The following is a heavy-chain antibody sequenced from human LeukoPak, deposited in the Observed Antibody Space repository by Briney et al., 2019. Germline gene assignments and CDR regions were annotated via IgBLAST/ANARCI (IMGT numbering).Heavy chain of an antibody. Sequence: PSETQSLTCAVSGGSISSYYWSGIRQPPGKGLEWIGYIYYSGSTNYNPSLKSRVTISLDTSKNQFSLKLSSVTDADTAVYYCARVWFGRYNWFDPWGQGTLVTVSS. CDR1: GGSISSYY. CDR3: ARVWFGRYNWFDP. V-gene: IGHV4-59*01. CDR2: IYYSGST. J-gene: IGHJ5*02. D-gene: IGHD3-10*01.